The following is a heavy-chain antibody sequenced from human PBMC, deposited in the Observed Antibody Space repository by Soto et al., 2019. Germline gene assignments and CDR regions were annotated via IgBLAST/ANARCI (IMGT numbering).Heavy chain of an antibody. CDR3: ARDRGVGTPDSFDI. CDR1: GFIFSSYN. J-gene: IGHJ3*02. Sequence: GGSLRLSCAASGFIFSSYNLNWVRQAAEKGLEWVSYISSSGNTIYYSDSVKGRFTFSRDNGKNSLFLQMNSLREEDTAVYYCARDRGVGTPDSFDIWGQGXMVTV. V-gene: IGHV3-48*02. CDR2: ISSSGNTI. D-gene: IGHD3-3*01.